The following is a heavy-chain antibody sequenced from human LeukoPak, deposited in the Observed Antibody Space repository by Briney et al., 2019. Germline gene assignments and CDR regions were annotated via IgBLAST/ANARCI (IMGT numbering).Heavy chain of an antibody. CDR3: ARQTVSRHDY. CDR2: IRGKRDNYAT. Sequence: GGSLRLSCVASGFTFSDSPIHWVRLAPGKGLEWVAHIRGKRDNYATAYAASVKDRFAISRDNSENTAFLQMNSLKTDDTAVYFCARQTVSRHDYWGRGTLVAVSS. D-gene: IGHD1-14*01. V-gene: IGHV3-73*01. CDR1: GFTFSDSP. J-gene: IGHJ4*02.